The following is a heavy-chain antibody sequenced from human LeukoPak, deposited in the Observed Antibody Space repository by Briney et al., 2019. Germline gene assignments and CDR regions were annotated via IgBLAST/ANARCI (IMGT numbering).Heavy chain of an antibody. CDR1: GGSISSSSYY. D-gene: IGHD1-26*01. Sequence: PSETLSLTCTVSGGSISSSSYYWGWFRQPPGKGLEWIVTISYSGSTCYNPSLKSRVTISVDTSKNQFSLKLRSVTAADTAVYYCARQWPTAFDYWGQGTLVTVSS. CDR3: ARQWPTAFDY. CDR2: ISYSGST. J-gene: IGHJ4*02. V-gene: IGHV4-39*01.